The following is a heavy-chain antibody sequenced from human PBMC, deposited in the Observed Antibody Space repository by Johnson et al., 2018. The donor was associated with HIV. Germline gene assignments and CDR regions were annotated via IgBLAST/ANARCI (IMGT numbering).Heavy chain of an antibody. CDR1: GFTFSSYA. CDR3: AKDGYSYVCDAFDI. D-gene: IGHD5-18*01. Sequence: VQLVESGGGVVQPGRSLRLSCAASGFTFSSYAMHWVRQAPGKGLEWVAVISYDGSNKYYADSVEGRFTISRDNSKNTLYLQMNSLRAEDTALYYCAKDGYSYVCDAFDIWGQGTMVTVSS. J-gene: IGHJ3*02. V-gene: IGHV3-30*04. CDR2: ISYDGSNK.